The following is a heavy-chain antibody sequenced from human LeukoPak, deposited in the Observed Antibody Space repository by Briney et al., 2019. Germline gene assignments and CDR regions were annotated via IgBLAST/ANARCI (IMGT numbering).Heavy chain of an antibody. J-gene: IGHJ3*02. CDR2: IYSDDRT. V-gene: IGHV3-53*04. CDR1: GFTFSSYA. CDR3: AREVMAKRRAFDI. Sequence: PGGSLRLSCSASGFTFSSYAMHWVRQAPGKGLEWVSVIYSDDRTYYADSVKGRFTISRHTSKKTLYLQMNSLRAEDTAVYYCAREVMAKRRAFDIWGQGTVVTVPS. D-gene: IGHD2-8*01.